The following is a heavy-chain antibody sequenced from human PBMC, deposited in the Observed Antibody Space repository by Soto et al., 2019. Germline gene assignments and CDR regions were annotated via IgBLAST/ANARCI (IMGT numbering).Heavy chain of an antibody. CDR1: GGSISSGGYS. V-gene: IGHV4-30-2*01. J-gene: IGHJ5*02. Sequence: PSETLSLTCAVSGGSISSGGYSWSWIRQPPGKGLEWIGYIYHSGSTYYNPSLKSRVTISVDRSKNQFSLKLSSVTAADTAVYYCARGRSVVVPAAIAGGWFDPWGQGTLVTVSS. CDR2: IYHSGST. D-gene: IGHD2-2*01. CDR3: ARGRSVVVPAAIAGGWFDP.